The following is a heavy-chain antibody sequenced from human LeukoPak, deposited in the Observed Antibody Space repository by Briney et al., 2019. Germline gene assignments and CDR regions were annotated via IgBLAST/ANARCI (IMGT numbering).Heavy chain of an antibody. CDR3: ARDSNLEYSSSRGLGR. CDR1: GGSISSYY. J-gene: IGHJ4*02. CDR2: IYASGST. V-gene: IGHV4-4*07. Sequence: PSETLSLTCTVSGGSISSYYWSWIRQPAGKGLEWIGRIYASGSTYYNPSLKSRGTMSVDTSKNQFALRLTTVTAADTAVYYCARDSNLEYSSSRGLGRWGQGTLVTVSS. D-gene: IGHD6-6*01.